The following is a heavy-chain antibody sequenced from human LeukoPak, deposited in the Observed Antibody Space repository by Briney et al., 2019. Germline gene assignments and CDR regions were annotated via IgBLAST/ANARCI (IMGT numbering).Heavy chain of an antibody. D-gene: IGHD3-22*01. V-gene: IGHV3-30*19. CDR1: GFTFSSYG. CDR2: ISYDGSNK. CDR3: ARDSYDSSGYYPLFDY. J-gene: IGHJ4*02. Sequence: GRSLRLSCAASGFTFSSYGMHWVRQAPGKGLEWVAVISYDGSNKYYADSVKGRFTISRDNSKNTLYLQMNSLRAEDTAVYYCARDSYDSSGYYPLFDYWGQGTLVTVSS.